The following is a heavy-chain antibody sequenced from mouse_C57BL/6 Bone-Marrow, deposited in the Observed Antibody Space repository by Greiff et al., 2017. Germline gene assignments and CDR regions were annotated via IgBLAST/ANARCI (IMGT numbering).Heavy chain of an antibody. CDR1: GFTFSSYA. CDR2: ISDGGSYT. Sequence: EVKLVESGGGLVKPGGSLKLSCAASGFTFSSYAMSWVRQTPEKRLEWVATISDGGSYTYYPDNVKGRFTISRDNAKNNLYLQMSHLKSEDTAMYYCAIKLGRDYWGQGTTLTVSS. J-gene: IGHJ2*01. V-gene: IGHV5-4*03. D-gene: IGHD4-1*01. CDR3: AIKLGRDY.